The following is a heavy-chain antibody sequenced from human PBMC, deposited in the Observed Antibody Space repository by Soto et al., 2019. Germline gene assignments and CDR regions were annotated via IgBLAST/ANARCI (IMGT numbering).Heavy chain of an antibody. D-gene: IGHD2-15*01. CDR2: LTVTGDSA. Sequence: EVQLLESGGGLVQPGGSLRLSCAASGFRLSDSAVSWVRQAPGKGLEWVSRLTVTGDSAFYSDSVKGRFTISRDISKSTLYLQMNSLRAEDTAVYYCAKNGCSYPACYPYYYYVDVWGRVTTVTVSS. V-gene: IGHV3-23*01. J-gene: IGHJ6*03. CDR3: AKNGCSYPACYPYYYYVDV. CDR1: GFRLSDSA.